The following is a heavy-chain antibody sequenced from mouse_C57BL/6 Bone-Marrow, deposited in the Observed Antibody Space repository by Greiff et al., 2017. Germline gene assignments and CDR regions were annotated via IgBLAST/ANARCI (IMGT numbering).Heavy chain of an antibody. Sequence: EVQLQQSGAELVRPGASVKLSCTASGFNIKDDYMHWVKQRPEQGLEWIGWIDPENGDTEYASKFQGKATITAETSSNTAYLQLSSLTSEDTAVYYCTTFDGYYGGYWGQGTTLTVSS. CDR3: TTFDGYYGGY. J-gene: IGHJ2*01. CDR1: GFNIKDDY. CDR2: IDPENGDT. D-gene: IGHD2-3*01. V-gene: IGHV14-4*01.